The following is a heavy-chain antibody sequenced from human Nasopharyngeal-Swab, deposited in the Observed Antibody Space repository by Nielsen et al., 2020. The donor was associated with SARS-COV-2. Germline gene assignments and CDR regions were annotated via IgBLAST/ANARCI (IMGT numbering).Heavy chain of an antibody. Sequence: GESLKISCAASGFTINSFAMHWVRQAPGKGLEWVTVISYDGNNKYYADSVKGRFTISRDNSKNTVYLQMNSLRPEDTAVYYCARDVASGFGKLFPLLRGLDIWGHGTTVTVSS. CDR2: ISYDGNNK. V-gene: IGHV3-30-3*01. J-gene: IGHJ6*02. D-gene: IGHD3-10*01. CDR3: ARDVASGFGKLFPLLRGLDI. CDR1: GFTINSFA.